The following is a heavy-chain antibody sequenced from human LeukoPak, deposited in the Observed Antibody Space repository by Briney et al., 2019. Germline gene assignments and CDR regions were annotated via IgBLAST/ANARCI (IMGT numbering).Heavy chain of an antibody. CDR3: ATYYCSTTSCYPYFFDY. V-gene: IGHV1-18*01. J-gene: IGHJ4*02. D-gene: IGHD2-2*01. Sequence: GASVKVSCKASGYPFTRYGISWVRQAPGQGLEWMGWINPDNGNTKYAQKFQGRVTMTTDTSTSTAHMELRGLRSDDTAVYYCATYYCSTTSCYPYFFDYWGQGTLVTVSS. CDR1: GYPFTRYG. CDR2: INPDNGNT.